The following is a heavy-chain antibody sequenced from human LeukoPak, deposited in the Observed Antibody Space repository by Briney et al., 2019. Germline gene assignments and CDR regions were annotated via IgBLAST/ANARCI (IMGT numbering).Heavy chain of an antibody. Sequence: SETLSLTCTISGGSINNFCWSWIRQPPGKGLEWIGYISYSGSTNYSPSLKSRVTISFDTSNNHFSLKLSSVTAADTAVYYCARRGGYTGYDRDWGQGTLVTVSS. V-gene: IGHV4-59*08. J-gene: IGHJ4*02. CDR2: ISYSGST. D-gene: IGHD5-12*01. CDR3: ARRGGYTGYDRD. CDR1: GGSINNFC.